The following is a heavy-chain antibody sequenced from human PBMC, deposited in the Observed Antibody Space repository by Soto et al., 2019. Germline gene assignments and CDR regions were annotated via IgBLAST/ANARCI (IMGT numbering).Heavy chain of an antibody. D-gene: IGHD3-9*01. J-gene: IGHJ4*02. CDR1: GFTFSSYA. CDR3: AKLPAGAGYYPHDS. V-gene: IGHV3-23*01. Sequence: GGSLRLSCVASGFTFSSYAMSWVRQAPGEGLEWVSGITGRGGSTYYADSVKGRFTISRDNSKNTLYLQMNTLRAEDTAVYYCAKLPAGAGYYPHDSWGQGTLVIVSS. CDR2: ITGRGGST.